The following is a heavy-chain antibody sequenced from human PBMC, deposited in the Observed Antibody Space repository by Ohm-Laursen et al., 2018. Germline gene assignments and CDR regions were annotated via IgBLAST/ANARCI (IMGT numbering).Heavy chain of an antibody. V-gene: IGHV2-5*02. J-gene: IGHJ4*02. CDR3: VRILTGYFYY. CDR1: GFSLTTNGVG. Sequence: TQTLTLTCTFSGFSLTTNGVGVGWIRQPPGKALEWLAVIYWDDDKRYSPSLESRLTITKDTSKNQVVLRMTKMDPVDTATYYCVRILTGYFYYWGQGTLLTVFS. CDR2: IYWDDDK. D-gene: IGHD3-9*01.